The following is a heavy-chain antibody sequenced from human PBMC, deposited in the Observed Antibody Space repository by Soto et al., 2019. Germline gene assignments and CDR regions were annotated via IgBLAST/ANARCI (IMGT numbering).Heavy chain of an antibody. CDR1: GFTFSDFY. D-gene: IGHD2-8*01. CDR2: ISSSGTTT. V-gene: IGHV3-11*01. J-gene: IGHJ4*02. Sequence: QVQLVESGGGLVKPGGSLRLSCAASGFTFSDFYMSWIRQAPGKGLEWISYISSSGTTTYYTDSVKGRFTISRDNAKNSLYLQMNTLRDEHTAVYYCASIWGGGGYALIYWGQGTMVTVSS. CDR3: ASIWGGGGYALIY.